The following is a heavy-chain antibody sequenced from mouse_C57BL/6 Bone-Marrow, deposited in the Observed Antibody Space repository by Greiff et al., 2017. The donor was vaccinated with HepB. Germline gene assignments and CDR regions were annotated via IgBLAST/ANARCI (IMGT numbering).Heavy chain of an antibody. CDR3: ARSPITTVRDY. V-gene: IGHV1-4*01. J-gene: IGHJ2*01. CDR2: INPSSGYT. D-gene: IGHD1-1*01. CDR1: GYTFTSYT. Sequence: VQLQESGAELARPGASVKMSCKASGYTFTSYTMHWVKQRPGQGLEWIGYINPSSGYTKYNQKFKDKATLTADKSSSTAYMQLSSLTSEDSAVYYCARSPITTVRDYWGQGTTLTVSS.